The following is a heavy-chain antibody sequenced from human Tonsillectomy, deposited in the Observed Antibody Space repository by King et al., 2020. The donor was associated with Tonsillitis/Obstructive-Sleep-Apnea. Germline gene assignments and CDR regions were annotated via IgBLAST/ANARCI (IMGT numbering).Heavy chain of an antibody. CDR3: ARGGYSNYVDY. Sequence: LQLVQSGAEVKKPGASVKVSCKASGYSFTNYGISWVRQAPGQGLEWMGWISGYNGNTNYAQNLQGRVTRTADTSTSTAYMELRSLRSDDTAVYYCARGGYSNYVDYWGQGTLVTVSS. J-gene: IGHJ4*02. CDR1: GYSFTNYG. D-gene: IGHD5-18*01. V-gene: IGHV1-18*01. CDR2: ISGYNGNT.